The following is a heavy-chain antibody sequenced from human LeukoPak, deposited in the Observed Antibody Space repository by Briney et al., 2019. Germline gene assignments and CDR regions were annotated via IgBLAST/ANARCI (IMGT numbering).Heavy chain of an antibody. V-gene: IGHV3-30*18. CDR3: AKAMLAPAVSWFDP. Sequence: PGGSPRLSCAASGFTFSSYGMHWVRQAPGKGLEWVAVISYDGSNKYYADSVKGRFTISRDNSKNTLYLQMNSLRAEDTAVYYCAKAMLAPAVSWFDPWGQGTLVTVSS. CDR2: ISYDGSNK. CDR1: GFTFSSYG. D-gene: IGHD2-2*01. J-gene: IGHJ5*02.